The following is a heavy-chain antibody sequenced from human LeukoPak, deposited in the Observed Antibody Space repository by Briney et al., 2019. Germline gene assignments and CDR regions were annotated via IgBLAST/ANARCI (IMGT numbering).Heavy chain of an antibody. J-gene: IGHJ2*01. CDR1: GGSISSSNW. CDR2: IYHSGST. D-gene: IGHD4-17*01. Sequence: SGTLSLTCAVSGGSISSSNWWSWVRQPPGKGLEWSGEIYHSGSTNYNPSLKSRVTISVDKSKNQFSLKLSSVTAADTAVYYCARDATTVTPYWYFDLWGRGTLVTVSS. CDR3: ARDATTVTPYWYFDL. V-gene: IGHV4-4*02.